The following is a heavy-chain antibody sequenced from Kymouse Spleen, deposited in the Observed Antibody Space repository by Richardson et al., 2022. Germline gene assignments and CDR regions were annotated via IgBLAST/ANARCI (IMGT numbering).Heavy chain of an antibody. J-gene: IGHJ5*02. V-gene: IGHV3-74*01. CDR1: GFTFSSYW. Sequence: EVQLVESGGGLVQPGGSLRLSCAASGFTFSSYWMHWVRQAPGKGLVWVSRINSDGSSTSYADSVKGRFTISRDNAKNTLYLQMNSLRAEDTAVYYCAREDYDILTGYFNWFDPWGQGTLVTVSS. D-gene: IGHD3-9*01. CDR3: AREDYDILTGYFNWFDP. CDR2: INSDGSST.